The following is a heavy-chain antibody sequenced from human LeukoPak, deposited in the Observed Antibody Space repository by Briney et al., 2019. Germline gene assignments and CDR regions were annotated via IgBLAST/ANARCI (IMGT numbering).Heavy chain of an antibody. CDR1: GFTFSSYS. CDR3: ARGRMTTETGWFDP. V-gene: IGHV3-48*01. D-gene: IGHD4-11*01. CDR2: ISSSSSTI. J-gene: IGHJ5*02. Sequence: GGSLRLSCAASGFTFSSYSMNWVRQAPGKGLEWVSYISSSSSTIYYADSVKGRFTISRDNAKNSLYLQMNSLRAEDTAVYYCARGRMTTETGWFDPWGQGTLVTVSS.